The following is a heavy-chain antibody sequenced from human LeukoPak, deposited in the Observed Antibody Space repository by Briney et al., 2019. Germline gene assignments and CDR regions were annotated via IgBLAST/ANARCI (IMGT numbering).Heavy chain of an antibody. Sequence: GASVKVSCKASGYTFTSYYMHWVRQAPGQGLEWMGIINPSGGSTSYAQKFQGRVTMTTDTSTSTAYMELRSLRSDDTAVYYCARQGYGGHSRGAADYWGQGTLVTVSS. J-gene: IGHJ4*02. CDR1: GYTFTSYY. V-gene: IGHV1-46*01. CDR2: INPSGGST. CDR3: ARQGYGGHSRGAADY. D-gene: IGHD4-23*01.